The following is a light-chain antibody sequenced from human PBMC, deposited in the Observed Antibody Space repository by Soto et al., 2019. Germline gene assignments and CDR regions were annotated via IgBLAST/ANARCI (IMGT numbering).Light chain of an antibody. Sequence: EIVLTQSPGTLSLSPGERATLSCRASQSVISSYLGWYQQKPGQAPRLLIYGTSTRASGITDRFSGSGSGTDFTLTISRLEPEDFAVYYCHQYGSSPLTFGGGTKVDIK. V-gene: IGKV3-20*01. CDR1: QSVISSY. J-gene: IGKJ4*01. CDR2: GTS. CDR3: HQYGSSPLT.